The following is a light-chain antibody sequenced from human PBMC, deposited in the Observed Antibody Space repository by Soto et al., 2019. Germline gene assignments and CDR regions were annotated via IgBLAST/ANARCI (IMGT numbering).Light chain of an antibody. CDR2: EVS. CDR3: SSYTSSSTYYV. Sequence: QSALTQPASVSGSLGQSITISCTGTSSDVGGYNYVSWYQQRPGKAPKLMIYEVSNRPSGVSNRFSGSKSGNTASLTISGLQAEDEADYYCSSYTSSSTYYVFGTGTKVTVL. J-gene: IGLJ1*01. V-gene: IGLV2-14*01. CDR1: SSDVGGYNY.